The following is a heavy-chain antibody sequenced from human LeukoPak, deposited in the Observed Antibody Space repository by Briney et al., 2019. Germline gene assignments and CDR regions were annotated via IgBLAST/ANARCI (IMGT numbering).Heavy chain of an antibody. CDR3: ARARSGWASDAFDI. CDR1: GYTFTSYA. J-gene: IGHJ3*02. Sequence: ASVKVSCKASGYTFTSYAMNWVRQAPGQGLEWMGWINTNTGNPSYARGFTGRFVFSLDTSVSTAYLQISSLKAEDTAVYYCARARSGWASDAFDIWGQGTMVTVSS. D-gene: IGHD6-19*01. V-gene: IGHV7-4-1*02. CDR2: INTNTGNP.